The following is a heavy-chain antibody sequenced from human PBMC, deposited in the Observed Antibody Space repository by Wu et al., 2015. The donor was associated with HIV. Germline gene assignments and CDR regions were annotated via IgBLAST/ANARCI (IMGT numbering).Heavy chain of an antibody. CDR1: GYIFNQYG. D-gene: IGHD2-15*01. CDR3: ARAPSGGQSYFDY. V-gene: IGHV1-18*01. J-gene: IGHJ4*02. Sequence: QVQLMQSGAEVKKPGASVKVSCRVSGYIFNQYGLHWIRQVPGQRPEWMGWVNPYNGDTDYSEKFQGRVTMKKDTYTGTSYMELRSLTSDDTALYYCARAPSGGQSYFDYWARERWSPSPQ. CDR2: VNPYNGDT.